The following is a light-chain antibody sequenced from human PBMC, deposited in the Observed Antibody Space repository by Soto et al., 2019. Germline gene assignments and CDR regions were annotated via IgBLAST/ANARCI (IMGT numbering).Light chain of an antibody. CDR3: QQYKSYPRT. CDR1: QIIGSS. Sequence: DIQMTQSPSTLSAAVGDRVTITCRASQIIGSSLAWYRQKPGKAPNLLIYKASSLESGVPSRFSGSGSGTEFTLTVSRLQPDDFGTYHCQQYKSYPRTFGPGTKVDVK. V-gene: IGKV1-5*03. J-gene: IGKJ3*01. CDR2: KAS.